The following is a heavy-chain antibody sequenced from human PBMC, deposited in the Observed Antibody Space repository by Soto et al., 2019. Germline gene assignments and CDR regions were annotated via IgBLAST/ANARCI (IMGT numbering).Heavy chain of an antibody. D-gene: IGHD2-15*01. CDR3: GRAVGYCSGGSCYAAEYYYYYMDV. J-gene: IGHJ6*03. CDR2: ISSSSSTI. V-gene: IGHV3-48*01. CDR1: GFTFSSYS. Sequence: EVQLVESGGGLVQPGGSLRLSCAASGFTFSSYSMNWVRQAPGKGLEWVSYISSSSSTIYYADSVKGRFTISRDNAKNSLYLQKNSMRAEDTAVYYCGRAVGYCSGGSCYAAEYYYYYMDVWGKGTTVTVSS.